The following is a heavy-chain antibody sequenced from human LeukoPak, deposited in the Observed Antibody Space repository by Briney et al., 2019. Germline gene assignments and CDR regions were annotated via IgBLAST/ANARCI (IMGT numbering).Heavy chain of an antibody. CDR3: ARGFVVVAATRFDY. Sequence: SETLSFTCAVYGGSFSGYYWSWIRQPPGKGLEWIGEINHSGSTNYNPSLKSRVTISVDTSKNQFSLKLSSVTAADTAVYYCARGFVVVAATRFDYWGQGTLVTVSS. CDR1: GGSFSGYY. J-gene: IGHJ4*02. D-gene: IGHD2-15*01. CDR2: INHSGST. V-gene: IGHV4-34*01.